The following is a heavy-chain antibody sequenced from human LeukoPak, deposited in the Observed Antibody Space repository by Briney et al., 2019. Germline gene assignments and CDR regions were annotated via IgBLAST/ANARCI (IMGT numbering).Heavy chain of an antibody. D-gene: IGHD3-3*01. CDR1: GGSFSGYY. Sequence: SETLSLTCAVYGGSFSGYYWSWIRQPPGKGLEWIGEINHSGSTNYNPSLKSRVTISVDTSKNQFSLKLSSVTAADTAVYYCAGAEELRFLEWLLPTFDYWGQGTLVTVSS. J-gene: IGHJ4*02. V-gene: IGHV4-34*01. CDR3: AGAEELRFLEWLLPTFDY. CDR2: INHSGST.